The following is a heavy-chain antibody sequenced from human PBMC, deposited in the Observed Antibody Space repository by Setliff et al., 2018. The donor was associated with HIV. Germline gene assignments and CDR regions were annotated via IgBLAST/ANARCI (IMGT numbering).Heavy chain of an antibody. V-gene: IGHV4-4*09. CDR1: GGSINNHY. D-gene: IGHD6-13*01. CDR2: IYTSRGT. CDR3: ARSPSYRSSWEYYFDY. J-gene: IGHJ4*02. Sequence: SETLSLTCIVSGGSINNHYWYWIRQTPGKGLEWIGYIYTSRGTNYNHSLRTRVIISVDTSNQFSLKLSSVTAADAAVYYCARSPSYRSSWEYYFDYWGQGILVTVSS.